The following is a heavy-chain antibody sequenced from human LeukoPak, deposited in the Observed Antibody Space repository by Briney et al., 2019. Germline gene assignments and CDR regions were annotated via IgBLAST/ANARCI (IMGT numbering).Heavy chain of an antibody. V-gene: IGHV3-23*01. J-gene: IGHJ4*02. D-gene: IGHD5-24*01. Sequence: GGSLRLSCAASGFTFSSYAMSWVRQAPGKGLEWVSTITTSGGSIYSADSVKGRFTISRDNSKNTLYLQMNSLRAEDTALYYCAKPHVEVATFRRLDDWGQGTLVTVSS. CDR2: ITTSGGSI. CDR3: AKPHVEVATFRRLDD. CDR1: GFTFSSYA.